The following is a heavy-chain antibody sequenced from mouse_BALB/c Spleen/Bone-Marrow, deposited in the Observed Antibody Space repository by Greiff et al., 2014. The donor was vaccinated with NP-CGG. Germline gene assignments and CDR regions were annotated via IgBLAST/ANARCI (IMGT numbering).Heavy chain of an antibody. CDR1: GYTFTDYY. J-gene: IGHJ4*01. CDR3: ARWHWGAMDY. Sequence: QIQLQQSGPELVKPGASVKISCKASGYTFTDYYINWVKQKPGRGLEWIGWIHPGSGNTKYNEKLKGKATLAVDTSSSTAYMQLSSLTSEDTAVYFCARWHWGAMDYWGQGTSVTVSS. V-gene: IGHV1-84*02. CDR2: IHPGSGNT.